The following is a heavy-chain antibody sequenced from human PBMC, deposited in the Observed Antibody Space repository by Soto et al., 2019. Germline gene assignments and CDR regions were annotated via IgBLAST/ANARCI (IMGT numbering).Heavy chain of an antibody. Sequence: QVQLVQSGAEVKKPGASVKVSCKASGYTFPNYGITWVRQAPGQGLEWMGFITADNGDTKFAEKLQGRVSMTTDTSTNTAYMELRNLRSDDTALYYCARRTLGSAIGIGDYWGQGTLVTVSS. V-gene: IGHV1-18*01. CDR2: ITADNGDT. CDR3: ARRTLGSAIGIGDY. CDR1: GYTFPNYG. J-gene: IGHJ4*02. D-gene: IGHD7-27*01.